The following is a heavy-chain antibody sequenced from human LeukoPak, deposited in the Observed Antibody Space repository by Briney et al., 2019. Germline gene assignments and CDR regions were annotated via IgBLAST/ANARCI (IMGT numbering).Heavy chain of an antibody. D-gene: IGHD1-26*01. CDR2: ISSSSSYI. J-gene: IGHJ4*02. Sequence: PGGSLRLSCAASGFTFSSYSMNWVRQAPGKGLEWVSSISSSSSYIYYADSVKGRFTISRDNAKNSLYLQMNSLRAEDTAVYYCARDGGGSLPFDYWGQGTLVTVSS. CDR1: GFTFSSYS. CDR3: ARDGGGSLPFDY. V-gene: IGHV3-21*01.